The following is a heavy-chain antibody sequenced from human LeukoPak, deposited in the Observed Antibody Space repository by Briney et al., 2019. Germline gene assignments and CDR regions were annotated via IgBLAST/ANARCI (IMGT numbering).Heavy chain of an antibody. CDR3: ARDLRYSSSFYGMDV. Sequence: GGSLRLSCVASGFTLSTYRMNRVRQAPGKGLEWVSYISTSSSTIYYADSVKGRFTISRDNAKNSLYLQMNSLRAEDTAVYYCARDLRYSSSFYGMDVWGQGTTVTVSS. D-gene: IGHD6-6*01. J-gene: IGHJ6*02. CDR1: GFTLSTYR. CDR2: ISTSSSTI. V-gene: IGHV3-48*01.